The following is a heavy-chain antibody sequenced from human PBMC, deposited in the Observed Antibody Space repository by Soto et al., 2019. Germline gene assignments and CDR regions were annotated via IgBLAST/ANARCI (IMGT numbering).Heavy chain of an antibody. D-gene: IGHD3-3*01. V-gene: IGHV1-69*06. Sequence: GASVKVSCKASGGTFSSYAISWVRQAPGQGLEWMGGIIPIFGTANYAQKFQGRVTITADKSTSTAYMELSSLRSEDTAVYYCARARTRIRYDFWSGYDHWGQGTLVTVSS. CDR1: GGTFSSYA. CDR2: IIPIFGTA. CDR3: ARARTRIRYDFWSGYDH. J-gene: IGHJ5*02.